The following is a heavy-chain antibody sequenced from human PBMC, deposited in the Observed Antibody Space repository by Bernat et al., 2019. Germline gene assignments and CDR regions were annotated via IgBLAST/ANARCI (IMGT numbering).Heavy chain of an antibody. Sequence: EVQLVESGGGLVKPGGSLRLSCAASGFTFSNAWMSWVRQAPGKGLEWVGRIKSKTDGGTTDYAAPVKGRFTISRDDSKNTLYLQMNSLKTEDTAVYYCTTDSPLGWAAHHYWGQGTLVTVSS. CDR2: IKSKTDGGTT. J-gene: IGHJ4*02. D-gene: IGHD6-6*01. V-gene: IGHV3-15*01. CDR1: GFTFSNAW. CDR3: TTDSPLGWAAHHY.